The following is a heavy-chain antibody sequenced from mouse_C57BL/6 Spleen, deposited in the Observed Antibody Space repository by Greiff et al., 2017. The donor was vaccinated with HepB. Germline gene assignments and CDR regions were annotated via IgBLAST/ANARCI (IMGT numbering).Heavy chain of an antibody. V-gene: IGHV1-61*01. CDR2: IYPSDSET. D-gene: IGHD1-1*01. CDR3: ARVGITTVEGY. Sequence: QVQLQQPGAELVRPGSSVKLSCKASGYTFTSYWMDWVKQRPGQGLEWIGNIYPSDSETHYNQKFKGKATLTVDTSSSTAYMQLSSLTSEDSAVYYCARVGITTVEGYWGQGTTLTVSS. J-gene: IGHJ2*01. CDR1: GYTFTSYW.